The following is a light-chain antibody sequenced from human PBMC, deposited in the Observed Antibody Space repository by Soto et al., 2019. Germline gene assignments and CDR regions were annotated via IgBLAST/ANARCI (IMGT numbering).Light chain of an antibody. Sequence: QSVLTQPPSVSGAPGQRVTISYIGGSSNIGAGYNVHWYQQLPGTAPKLLISGDNNRPSGVPDRFSGSKSGTSASLAITGLQDEDEADYYCQSYDRSLSGSRVVFGGGTQLTVL. CDR1: SSNIGAGYN. CDR2: GDN. J-gene: IGLJ7*01. CDR3: QSYDRSLSGSRVV. V-gene: IGLV1-40*01.